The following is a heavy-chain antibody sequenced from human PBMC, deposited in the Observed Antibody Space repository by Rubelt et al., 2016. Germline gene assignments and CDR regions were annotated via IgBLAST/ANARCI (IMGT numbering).Heavy chain of an antibody. J-gene: IGHJ4*02. CDR2: ISWDGGST. V-gene: IGHV3-43*01. Sequence: ASGFTFDDYTMHWVRQAPGKGLEWVSLISWDGGSTYYAVSVKGRFTISRDNSKNSLYLQMNSLRTEDTALYYCAKEVNGGSFDYWGQGTLVTVSS. CDR3: AKEVNGGSFDY. CDR1: GFTFDDYT. D-gene: IGHD3-16*01.